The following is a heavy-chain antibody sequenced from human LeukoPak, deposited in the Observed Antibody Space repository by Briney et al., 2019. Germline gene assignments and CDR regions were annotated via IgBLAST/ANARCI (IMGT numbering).Heavy chain of an antibody. Sequence: SETLSLTCAVSGGSISSSNWWSWVRQPPGKGLEWIGEIYHSGSTNYNPSLKSLVTISVDKSKNQFSLKLSSVTAADTAVYYCARGVGATSPGYWGQGTLVTVSS. CDR3: ARGVGATSPGY. J-gene: IGHJ4*02. D-gene: IGHD1-26*01. CDR2: IYHSGST. CDR1: GGSISSSNW. V-gene: IGHV4-4*02.